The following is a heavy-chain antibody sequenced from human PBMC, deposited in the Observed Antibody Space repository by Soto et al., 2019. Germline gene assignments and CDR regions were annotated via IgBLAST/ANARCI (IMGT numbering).Heavy chain of an antibody. V-gene: IGHV3-48*01. CDR1: GFTFSSYS. J-gene: IGHJ4*02. CDR2: ISSSSSTI. CDR3: ARDLYYYDSSGYPPG. D-gene: IGHD3-22*01. Sequence: PGGSLRLSCAASGFTFSSYSMNWVRQAPGKGLEWVSYISSSSSTIYCADSVKGRFTISRDNAKNSLYLQMNSLRAEDTAVYYCARDLYYYDSSGYPPGWGQGTLVTVSS.